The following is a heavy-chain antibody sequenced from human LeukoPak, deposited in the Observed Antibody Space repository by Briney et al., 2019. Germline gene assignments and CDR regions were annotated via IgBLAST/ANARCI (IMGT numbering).Heavy chain of an antibody. V-gene: IGHV1-18*01. D-gene: IGHD6-13*01. J-gene: IGHJ5*02. CDR1: GYTVTSYG. Sequence: ASVEVSCKASGYTVTSYGISWVRQAPGQGLEWMGWISAYNGNTNYAQKLQGRVTMTTDTSTSTAYMELRSLRSDDTAVYYCARAQSGIAAAMDWFDPWGQGTLVTVSS. CDR2: ISAYNGNT. CDR3: ARAQSGIAAAMDWFDP.